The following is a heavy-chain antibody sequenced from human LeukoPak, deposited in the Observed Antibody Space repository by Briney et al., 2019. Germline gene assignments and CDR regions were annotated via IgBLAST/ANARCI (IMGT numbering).Heavy chain of an antibody. CDR3: ARDRWLGY. Sequence: PSETLSLTCEVSGGSLTGYYWSWIRQPPGKGLEWIGYIYYSGSTNYNPSLKSRVTISVDTSKNQFSLKLASVTTADTAVYYCARDRWLGYWGQGTLVTVSS. CDR2: IYYSGST. D-gene: IGHD5-12*01. J-gene: IGHJ4*02. V-gene: IGHV4-59*01. CDR1: GGSLTGYY.